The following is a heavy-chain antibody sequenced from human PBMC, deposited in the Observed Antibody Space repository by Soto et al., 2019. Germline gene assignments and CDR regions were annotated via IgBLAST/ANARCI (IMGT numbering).Heavy chain of an antibody. V-gene: IGHV4-31*03. CDR2: SYYSGTA. Sequence: QVQLQESGPGLVKPSQTLSLTCTVSGVSISSGAYYWSWIRQHPGKGLEWIGYSYYSGTAYYSPSLKSRVTISIDTSKNQFSLRLSSVTAADTAVYYCSPYTVTTRWAFDLWGQGTMVTVSS. D-gene: IGHD4-17*01. CDR3: SPYTVTTRWAFDL. J-gene: IGHJ3*01. CDR1: GVSISSGAYY.